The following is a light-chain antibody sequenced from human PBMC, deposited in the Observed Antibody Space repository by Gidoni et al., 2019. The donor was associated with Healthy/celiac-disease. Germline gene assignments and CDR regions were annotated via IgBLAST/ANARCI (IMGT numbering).Light chain of an antibody. V-gene: IGLV1-40*01. J-gene: IGLJ3*02. CDR3: QSYDSSLSGWV. CDR1: SSNIGAGYD. CDR2: GNS. Sequence: QSVLTQPPSVSGAPGQRVTISCTGSSSNIGAGYDVHWYQQIPGTAPKLLSYGNSNRHSGVPDRFSGSKSGTSASLAITGLQAEDEADYYCQSYDSSLSGWVFGGGTKLTVL.